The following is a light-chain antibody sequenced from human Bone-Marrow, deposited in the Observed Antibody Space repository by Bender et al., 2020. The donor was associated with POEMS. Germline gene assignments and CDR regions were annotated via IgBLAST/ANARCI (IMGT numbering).Light chain of an antibody. V-gene: IGLV6-57*01. CDR3: QSYNTTNPHWV. J-gene: IGLJ3*02. Sequence: NFMLTQPHSVSDSPGKTVTIPCTRSSGSIASTYVQWYQQRPGSSPTTVIYEDNRRPSGVPDRFSGSVDTSSNSASLTISGLKTEDEAHYYCQSYNTTNPHWVFCGGTKLTVL. CDR2: EDN. CDR1: SGSIASTY.